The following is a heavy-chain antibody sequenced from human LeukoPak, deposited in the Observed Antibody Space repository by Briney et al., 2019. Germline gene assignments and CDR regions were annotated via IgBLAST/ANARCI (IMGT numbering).Heavy chain of an antibody. D-gene: IGHD4-17*01. J-gene: IGHJ4*02. Sequence: GGSLRLSCTASGLSFSSYDMNWVRQAAGRELEWVSHISSISTTIYYTDYVKCRFTISRANTNTSLYLPMKSLRVEHSGGYYCASLYGEILDYWGQGTLVTVSS. CDR3: ASLYGEILDY. CDR2: ISSISTTI. V-gene: IGHV3-48*03. CDR1: GLSFSSYD.